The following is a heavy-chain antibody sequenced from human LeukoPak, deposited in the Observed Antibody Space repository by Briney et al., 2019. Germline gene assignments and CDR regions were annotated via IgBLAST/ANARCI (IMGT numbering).Heavy chain of an antibody. J-gene: IGHJ6*02. CDR2: IIPIFGTA. Sequence: SVKVSCKASGGTFSNYAISWVRQAPGQGLEWMGGIIPIFGTANYAQKFQGRVTITADESTSTAYMELSSLRSEDTAVYYCARAGVVDPEWLLVYYYGMDVWGQGTTVTVSS. D-gene: IGHD3-3*01. CDR1: GGTFSNYA. CDR3: ARAGVVDPEWLLVYYYGMDV. V-gene: IGHV1-69*01.